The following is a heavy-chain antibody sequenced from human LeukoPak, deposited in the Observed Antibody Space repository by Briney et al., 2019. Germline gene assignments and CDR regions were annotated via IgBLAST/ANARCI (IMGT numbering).Heavy chain of an antibody. V-gene: IGHV4-39*07. CDR1: GGSISSSAYH. J-gene: IGHJ6*03. CDR2: IYYSGST. CDR3: ARGAYYMDV. Sequence: SETLSLTCTVSGGSISSSAYHWGWIRQPPGKGLEWIGSIYYSGSTYYNPPLKSRVTISVDTSRNQFSLNLTSVTAADTAVYYCARGAYYMDVWGVGTTVTVSS.